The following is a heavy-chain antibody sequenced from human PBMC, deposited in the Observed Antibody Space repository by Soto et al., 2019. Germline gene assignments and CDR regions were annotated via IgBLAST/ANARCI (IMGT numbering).Heavy chain of an antibody. V-gene: IGHV3-72*01. CDR2: TKHKREKYTT. CDR1: GFTFSDHY. Sequence: EVQLVESGGGLVQPGRSLRLSCAASGFTFSDHYMDWVRQAPGKGLEWVGRTKHKREKYTTEYAASVKGRFTISRDDSRNTLYVQLNSLTTEDTAVYYCVCFISGVLHWGQGTLVTVSS. D-gene: IGHD3-3*01. CDR3: VCFISGVLH. J-gene: IGHJ4*02.